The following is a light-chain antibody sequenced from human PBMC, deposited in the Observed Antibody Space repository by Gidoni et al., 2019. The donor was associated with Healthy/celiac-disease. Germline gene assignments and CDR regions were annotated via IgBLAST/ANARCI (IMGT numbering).Light chain of an antibody. CDR2: GAS. J-gene: IGKJ1*01. CDR3: QQYGSSPWT. V-gene: IGKV3-20*01. CDR1: QSVSSSY. Sequence: EIALTQSPGTLSLSPGERATLSCRASQSVSSSYLAWYQQKPGQAPRLLIYGASSRATGIPYRFSGSGSGTDFTLTISILEPEDFALYYCQQYGSSPWTFGQGTKVEIK.